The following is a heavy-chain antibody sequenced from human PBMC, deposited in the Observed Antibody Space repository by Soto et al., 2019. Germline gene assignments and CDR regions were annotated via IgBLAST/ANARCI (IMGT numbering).Heavy chain of an antibody. J-gene: IGHJ4*02. CDR1: GGSISSYY. Sequence: QVQLQESGPGLVKPSETLSLTCTVSGGSISSYYWSWIRQPPGKGLEWIGYIYYSGSTNYNPSLKSRVAIAVDAAKNQFSLKLSSVTVADMAVDYCARLRGYGEYVFDYWGQGTLVTVSS. D-gene: IGHD4-17*01. CDR2: IYYSGST. CDR3: ARLRGYGEYVFDY. V-gene: IGHV4-59*08.